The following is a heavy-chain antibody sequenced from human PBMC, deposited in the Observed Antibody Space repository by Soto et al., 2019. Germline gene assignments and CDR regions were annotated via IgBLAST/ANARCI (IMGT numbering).Heavy chain of an antibody. Sequence: SETLSLTCTVSGGSFSGYFWTWIRQPPGKGLEWLAEINHSGITNYNPSVESRVSMSVDTSKNQFSLRLYSVTAADTAVYYCVRGPYNYNSRYFDYWGQGNLVTVSS. V-gene: IGHV4-34*01. CDR1: GGSFSGYF. CDR3: VRGPYNYNSRYFDY. CDR2: INHSGIT. J-gene: IGHJ4*02. D-gene: IGHD1-1*01.